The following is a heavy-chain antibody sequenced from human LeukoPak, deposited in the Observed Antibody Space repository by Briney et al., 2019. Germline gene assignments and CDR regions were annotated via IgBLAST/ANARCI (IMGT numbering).Heavy chain of an antibody. J-gene: IGHJ4*02. V-gene: IGHV4-4*07. CDR1: GGPTGWDY. CDR3: AREEYFQDSNGYSYYFHS. CDR2: IYKSGST. D-gene: IGHD3-22*01. Sequence: SETLSLTCTVSGGPTGWDYWSWIRQSAGKGLEWIGRIYKSGSTIYNPSFRSRVTMSVDTSKNQFSLNVTSVTAADTAVYYCAREEYFQDSNGYSYYFHSWGQGSLVTVSS.